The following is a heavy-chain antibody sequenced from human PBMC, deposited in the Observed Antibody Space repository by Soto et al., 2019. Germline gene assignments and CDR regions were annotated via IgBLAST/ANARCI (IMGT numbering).Heavy chain of an antibody. Sequence: EVQLVESGGGLVPPGGSLRLSCAASGFTFSSYWMSWVRQAPGKGLEWVANIKQDASEKYYVDSVKGRFTISTDNAKNSLYLQMNSLRAEDTAVYSCARQYSSSSQFDYWGQGTLVTVSS. J-gene: IGHJ4*02. CDR1: GFTFSSYW. CDR3: ARQYSSSSQFDY. CDR2: IKQDASEK. D-gene: IGHD6-6*01. V-gene: IGHV3-7*01.